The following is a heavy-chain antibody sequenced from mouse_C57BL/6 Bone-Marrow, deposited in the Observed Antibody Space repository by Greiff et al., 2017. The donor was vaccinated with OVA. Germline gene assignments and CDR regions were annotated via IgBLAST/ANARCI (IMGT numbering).Heavy chain of an antibody. CDR1: GYTFTSYW. V-gene: IGHV1-64*01. D-gene: IGHD1-1*01. J-gene: IGHJ1*03. CDR2: IHPNSGST. CDR3: ARGATVALVDWYFDV. Sequence: QVQLQQPGAELVKPGASVKLSCKASGYTFTSYWMHWVKQRPGQGLEWIGMIHPNSGSTNYNEKFKSKATLTVDKSSSTAYMQLSSLTSEDSAVYYSARGATVALVDWYFDVWGTGTTVTVSS.